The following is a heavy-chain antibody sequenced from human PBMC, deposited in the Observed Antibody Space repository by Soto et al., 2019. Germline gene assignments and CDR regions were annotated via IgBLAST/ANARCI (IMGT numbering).Heavy chain of an antibody. CDR3: ARDSGSYADY. J-gene: IGHJ4*02. V-gene: IGHV3-74*01. CDR2: INSDGSST. D-gene: IGHD1-26*01. CDR1: GFTFSSYW. Sequence: EVQLVESGGGLVQPGGSLRLSCAASGFTFSSYWMHWVRQAPGKGLVWVSRINSDGSSTDYADSVKGRFTISRDNAKNMMNLQMTGLRAEATAFSYGARDSGSYADYWGQGTLVTVSS.